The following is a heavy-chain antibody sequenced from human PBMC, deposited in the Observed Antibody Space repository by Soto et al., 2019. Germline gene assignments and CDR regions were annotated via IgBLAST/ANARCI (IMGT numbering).Heavy chain of an antibody. V-gene: IGHV2-5*02. CDR2: IYWDDDK. Sequence: QITLKESGPTLVKPTQTLTLTCTVSGFSLTTNGVGVAWIRQPPGKALECLALIYWDDDKRYSPSLESRLTITRDTSKSQVVHTMTNVDPEDTAAYYCAHRNIVTSGPDAFDFWGQGTMVTVSS. CDR3: AHRNIVTSGPDAFDF. J-gene: IGHJ3*01. D-gene: IGHD3-16*02. CDR1: GFSLTTNGVG.